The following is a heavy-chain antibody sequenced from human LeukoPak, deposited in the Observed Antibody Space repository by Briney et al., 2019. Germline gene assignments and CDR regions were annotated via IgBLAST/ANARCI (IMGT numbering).Heavy chain of an antibody. CDR1: GGSISSSSYY. Sequence: PSETLSLTCTVPGGSISSSSYYWGWIRQPPGKGLEWIGSIYYSGSTYYNPSLKSRVTISVDTSKNQFSLKLSSVTAADTAVYYCARQPSSSSWYYFDYWGQGTLVTVSS. CDR3: ARQPSSSSWYYFDY. J-gene: IGHJ4*02. D-gene: IGHD6-13*01. CDR2: IYYSGST. V-gene: IGHV4-39*01.